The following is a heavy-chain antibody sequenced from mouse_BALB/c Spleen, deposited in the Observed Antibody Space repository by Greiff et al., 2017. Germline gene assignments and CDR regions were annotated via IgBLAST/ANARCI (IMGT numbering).Heavy chain of an antibody. CDR2: INPYNDGT. V-gene: IGHV1-14*01. Sequence: LEESGPELVKPGASVKMSCKASGYTFTSYVMHWVKQKPGQGLEWIGYINPYNDGTKYNEKFKGKATLTSDKSSSTAYMELSSLTSEDSAVYYCARNYRGGYYAMDYWGQGTSVTVSS. CDR1: GYTFTSYV. J-gene: IGHJ4*01. D-gene: IGHD2-14*01. CDR3: ARNYRGGYYAMDY.